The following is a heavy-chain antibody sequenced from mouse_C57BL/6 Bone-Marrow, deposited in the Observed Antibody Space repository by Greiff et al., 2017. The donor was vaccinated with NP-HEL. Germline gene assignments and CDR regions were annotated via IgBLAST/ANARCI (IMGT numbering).Heavy chain of an antibody. CDR3: VNDDGYRDAMDY. V-gene: IGHV10-1*01. CDR1: GFSFNTYA. CDR2: IRSKSNNYAT. Sequence: EVKLMESGGGLVQPKGSLTLSCAASGFSFNTYAMNWVRQAPGKGLEWVARIRSKSNNYATYYADSVKDRFTISRDDSESMLYLQMNNLKTEDTAMYYCVNDDGYRDAMDYWGQGTSVTVSS. J-gene: IGHJ4*01. D-gene: IGHD2-3*01.